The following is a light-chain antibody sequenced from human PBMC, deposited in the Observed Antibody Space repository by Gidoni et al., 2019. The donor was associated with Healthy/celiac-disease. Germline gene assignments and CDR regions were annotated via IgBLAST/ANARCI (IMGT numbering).Light chain of an antibody. V-gene: IGKV1-39*01. J-gene: IGKJ2*01. CDR1: QSMSSY. CDR3: QQSYSTPRT. Sequence: DTQMTQSPSSLSASVGDGVTITCRASQSMSSYLNWYQQKPGKAPKLLIYAASSLQSGVPSRFSGSGSGTDFTLTISSLQPEDFATYYCQQSYSTPRTFGQGTKLEIK. CDR2: AAS.